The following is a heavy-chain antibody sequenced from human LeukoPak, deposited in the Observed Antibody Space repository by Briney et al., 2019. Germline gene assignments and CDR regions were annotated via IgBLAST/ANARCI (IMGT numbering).Heavy chain of an antibody. CDR1: GYTFTTYG. Sequence: GASVKVSCKASGYTFTTYGISWVRQAPGQGLEWMGWISVYNGNTNYAQKFQGRVTMTTDTSTNTAYMELRSLRSDDTAVYYCASGSSGEFDYWGQGTLVTVSS. V-gene: IGHV1-18*01. CDR2: ISVYNGNT. D-gene: IGHD1-26*01. J-gene: IGHJ4*02. CDR3: ASGSSGEFDY.